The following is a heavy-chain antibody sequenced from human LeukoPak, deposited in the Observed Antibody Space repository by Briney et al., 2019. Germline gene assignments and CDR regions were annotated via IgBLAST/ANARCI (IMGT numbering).Heavy chain of an antibody. CDR3: ARGMIDARLQD. D-gene: IGHD3-16*01. J-gene: IGHJ4*02. CDR2: ISHSGSI. V-gene: IGHV4-34*01. CDR1: GGSFRGYY. Sequence: SETLSLTCAVYGGSFRGYYWSWIRQSPGKGLEWIGEISHSGSINYTPSLKSRVTLSIDTSKNQFSLKLTSVTAADTAVYYCARGMIDARLQDWGQGTLVTVSS.